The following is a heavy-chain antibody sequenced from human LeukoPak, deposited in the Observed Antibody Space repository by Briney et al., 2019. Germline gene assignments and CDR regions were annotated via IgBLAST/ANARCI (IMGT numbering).Heavy chain of an antibody. Sequence: GGSLRLSCAASGFTFSSYWMYWVRQAPGKGLVWVSRINSDGSSTSYADSVKGRFTISRDNAKNTLYLQMNSLRAEDTAVYYCARGDWNYLLDYWGQGTLVTVSS. CDR1: GFTFSSYW. J-gene: IGHJ4*02. CDR3: ARGDWNYLLDY. V-gene: IGHV3-74*01. CDR2: INSDGSST. D-gene: IGHD1-7*01.